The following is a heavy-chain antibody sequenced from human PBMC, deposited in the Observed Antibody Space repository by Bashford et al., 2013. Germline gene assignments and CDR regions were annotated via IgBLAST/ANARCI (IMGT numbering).Heavy chain of an antibody. J-gene: IGHJ6*02. V-gene: IGHV4-59*01. Sequence: SETLSLTCTVSGGSISSYYWTWIRQPPGKGLEHIGYIYYSGKTNYNPSLKSRVTISIDTSKNQFSLRLSSVTAADTAVYYCARERSHEYSDYSPSSSYGFDVWGQGTTVTVSS. D-gene: IGHD4-11*01. CDR1: GGSISSYY. CDR3: ARERSHEYSDYSPSSSYGFDV. CDR2: IYYSGKT.